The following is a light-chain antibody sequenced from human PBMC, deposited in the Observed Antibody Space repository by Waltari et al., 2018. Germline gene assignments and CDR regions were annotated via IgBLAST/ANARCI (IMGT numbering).Light chain of an antibody. CDR3: QKYVNLPAT. CDR2: DAS. V-gene: IGKV3-20*01. J-gene: IGKJ1*01. Sequence: EIVLTQSPGTLSLSPGERATLSCRASQSVGSYLAWYQQKPGQAPRLLSYDASTRATGIPDRFSGSGSGTDFSLTISRLESEDFAVYYCQKYVNLPATFGQGTKVEIK. CDR1: QSVGSY.